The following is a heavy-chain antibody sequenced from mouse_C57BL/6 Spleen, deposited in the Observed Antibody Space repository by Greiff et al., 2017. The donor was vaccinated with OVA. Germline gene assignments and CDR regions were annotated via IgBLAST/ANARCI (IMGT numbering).Heavy chain of an antibody. CDR3: EVYDGYQGRYFDY. Sequence: VQLQQSGPELVKPGASVKISCKASGYSFTDYNMNWVKQSNGKSLEWIGVINPNYGTTSYNQKFKGKATLTVDQSSSTAYMQLNSLTSEDSAVYDSEVYDGYQGRYFDYWGQGTTLTVSS. D-gene: IGHD2-3*01. J-gene: IGHJ2*01. CDR1: GYSFTDYN. V-gene: IGHV1-39*01. CDR2: INPNYGTT.